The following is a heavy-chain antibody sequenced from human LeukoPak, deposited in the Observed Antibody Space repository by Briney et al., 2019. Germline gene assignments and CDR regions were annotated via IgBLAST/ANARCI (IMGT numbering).Heavy chain of an antibody. CDR1: GFTFSSYG. CDR2: IAEDGSNE. D-gene: IGHD1-1*01. J-gene: IGHJ4*02. V-gene: IGHV3-30*18. Sequence: GGSLRLSCAASGFTFSSYGMHCVRQAPGKGLEWVAFIAEDGSNEKCTDSVKGRFTISRDNSNNTLYLRMNSLRAEDTGVYYCAKDRETTSSGTFDYWGQGTLVTVSS. CDR3: AKDRETTSSGTFDY.